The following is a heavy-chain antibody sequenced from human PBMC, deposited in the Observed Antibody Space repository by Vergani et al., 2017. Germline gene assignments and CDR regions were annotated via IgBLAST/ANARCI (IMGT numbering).Heavy chain of an antibody. J-gene: IGHJ6*03. CDR2: IWYDGSNK. D-gene: IGHD2-15*01. CDR1: GFMFSTYG. CDR3: ARQGGQYYYYMDV. Sequence: QVQLVESGGGVVQPGRSLRLSCAASGFMFSTYGLHWVRQAPGKGLEWVAVIWYDGSNKYYADSVKGRFTISRDSSKNTLYLQMNGLRAEDTAVYYCARQGGQYYYYMDVWGKGTTVTVSS. V-gene: IGHV3-33*01.